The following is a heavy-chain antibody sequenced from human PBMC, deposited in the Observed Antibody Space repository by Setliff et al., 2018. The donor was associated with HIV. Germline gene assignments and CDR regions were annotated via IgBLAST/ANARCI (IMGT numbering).Heavy chain of an antibody. Sequence: TSETLSLTCTVSGGSISSSSYYWGWIRQPPGKGLEWIGSIYYSGSTYYNPSLKSRVTISVDTSKNQFSLKLSSVTAADTAVYYCARTLIVVVWVGAFDIWGQGTMVTVSS. J-gene: IGHJ3*02. D-gene: IGHD2-21*01. CDR3: ARTLIVVVWVGAFDI. V-gene: IGHV4-39*01. CDR2: IYYSGST. CDR1: GGSISSSSYY.